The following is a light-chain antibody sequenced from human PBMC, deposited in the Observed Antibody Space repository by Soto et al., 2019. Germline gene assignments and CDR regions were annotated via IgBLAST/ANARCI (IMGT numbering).Light chain of an antibody. CDR3: QHYNSYSEA. V-gene: IGKV1-5*03. CDR1: QTISSW. Sequence: DIQMTQSPSTLSVSLGDRVTITCRASQTISSWLAWYQQKPGKSPKLLIYKASTLKSGVPSRFSGSGSGTEFTLTISSLQPDDFATYYCQHYNSYSEAFGQGTKVDIK. J-gene: IGKJ1*01. CDR2: KAS.